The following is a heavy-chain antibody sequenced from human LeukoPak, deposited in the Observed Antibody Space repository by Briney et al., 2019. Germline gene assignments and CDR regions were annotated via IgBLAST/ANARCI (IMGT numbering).Heavy chain of an antibody. CDR2: IIPIFGTA. Sequence: ASVKVSCKASGYTFTSYAMHWVRQAPGQGLEWMGGIIPIFGTANYAQKFQGRVTITADESTSTAYMELSSLRSEDTAVYYCASGGGYYYYGMDVWGQGTTVTVSS. CDR1: GYTFTSYA. J-gene: IGHJ6*02. V-gene: IGHV1-69*13. CDR3: ASGGGYYYYGMDV. D-gene: IGHD2-15*01.